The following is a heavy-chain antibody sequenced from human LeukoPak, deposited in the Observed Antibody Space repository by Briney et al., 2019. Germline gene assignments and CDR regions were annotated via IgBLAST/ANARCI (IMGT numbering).Heavy chain of an antibody. V-gene: IGHV1-2*02. Sequence: ASVKVSCKASGYTFTGYYMHWVRQAPGQGLEWMGWINPNSGGTNYAQKFQGRVTMTRDTSISTAYMELSRLRSDDTAVYYCARVATTLPTYYFDYWGQGTLVTVSS. J-gene: IGHJ4*02. CDR1: GYTFTGYY. D-gene: IGHD5-12*01. CDR2: INPNSGGT. CDR3: ARVATTLPTYYFDY.